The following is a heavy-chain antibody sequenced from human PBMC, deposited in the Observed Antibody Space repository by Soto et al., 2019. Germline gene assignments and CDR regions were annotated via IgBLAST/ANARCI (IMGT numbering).Heavy chain of an antibody. V-gene: IGHV1-69*12. CDR3: ARYGPLVGAATDDI. CDR2: ISPIFGTA. Sequence: QVQLVQSGAAVKKPGSSVKVSCKASGGTFSSYAISWVRQAPGQGLEWMGGISPIFGTANYAQKFQGRVTITADESTSRACVELRSLRSEDTAVYYCARYGPLVGAATDDIWGQGTMVTVSS. CDR1: GGTFSSYA. D-gene: IGHD2-15*01. J-gene: IGHJ3*02.